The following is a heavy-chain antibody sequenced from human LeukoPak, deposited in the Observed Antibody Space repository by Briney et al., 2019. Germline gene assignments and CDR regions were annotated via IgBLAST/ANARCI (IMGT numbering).Heavy chain of an antibody. J-gene: IGHJ4*02. D-gene: IGHD3-16*01. Sequence: SETLSLXCAVSGYSISSGYYWGWIRQPPGKGLEWIGSIYHSGSTYYNPSLKSRVTISVDTSKNQFSLKLSSVTAADTAVYYCATLRGEGEIDYWGQGTLVTVSS. CDR2: IYHSGST. CDR1: GYSISSGYY. CDR3: ATLRGEGEIDY. V-gene: IGHV4-38-2*01.